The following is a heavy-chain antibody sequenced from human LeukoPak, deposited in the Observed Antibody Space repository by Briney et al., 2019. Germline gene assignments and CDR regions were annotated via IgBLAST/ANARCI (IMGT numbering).Heavy chain of an antibody. J-gene: IGHJ4*02. CDR3: AKEGMWFGELSPSYFDY. Sequence: GTSLRLSCAASGFTFSSYAMHWVRQAPGKGLEWVAVISYDGRNKYYADSVKGRLTISRDNSKNTLYLQMNSLRAEDTAVYYCAKEGMWFGELSPSYFDYWGQGTLVTVSS. D-gene: IGHD3-10*01. V-gene: IGHV3-30*04. CDR2: ISYDGRNK. CDR1: GFTFSSYA.